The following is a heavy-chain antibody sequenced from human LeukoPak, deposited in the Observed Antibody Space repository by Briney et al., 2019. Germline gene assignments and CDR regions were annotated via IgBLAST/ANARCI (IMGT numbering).Heavy chain of an antibody. Sequence: SETLSLTCSVSGGSISTYYWTWIRQPPGKGLEWIGYIYYSGSTNYNPSLKSRVTISLDTSKNQFSLKLSSVTAADTAVYYCARATMEGSYMDVWGKGTTVTISS. J-gene: IGHJ6*03. V-gene: IGHV4-59*01. CDR1: GGSISTYY. CDR2: IYYSGST. D-gene: IGHD3-10*01. CDR3: ARATMEGSYMDV.